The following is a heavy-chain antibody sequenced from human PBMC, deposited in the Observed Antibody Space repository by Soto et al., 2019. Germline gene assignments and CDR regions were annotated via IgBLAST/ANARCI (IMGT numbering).Heavy chain of an antibody. V-gene: IGHV3-48*02. J-gene: IGHJ3*01. CDR3: VRAPSRGWYGGDPFDV. CDR2: ISSTSFTI. Sequence: EVQLVESGGGFVQPGGSLRLSCAASGFSFSTYNMNWVRQTPGTGLEWLSHISSTSFTIYYADSVKGRFTISRDNAENSLYLQMNSLRDEDTALYYCVRAPSRGWYGGDPFDVWGQGTMVTVS. CDR1: GFSFSTYN. D-gene: IGHD6-19*01.